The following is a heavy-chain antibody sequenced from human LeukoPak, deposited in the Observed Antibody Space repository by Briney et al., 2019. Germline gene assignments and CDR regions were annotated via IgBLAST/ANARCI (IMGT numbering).Heavy chain of an antibody. J-gene: IGHJ4*02. V-gene: IGHV3-30-3*01. CDR1: GFTFSSYA. Sequence: RSLRLSRAASGFTFSSYAMHWVRQAPGKGLEWVAVISYDGSNKYYADSVKGRFTISRDNSKNTLYLQMNSLRAEDTAVYYCARDLYPWRPFDYWGQGTLVTVSS. CDR3: ARDLYPWRPFDY. CDR2: ISYDGSNK. D-gene: IGHD2-8*01.